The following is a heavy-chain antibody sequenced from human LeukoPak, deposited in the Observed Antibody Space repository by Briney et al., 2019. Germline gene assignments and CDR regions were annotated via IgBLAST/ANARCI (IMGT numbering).Heavy chain of an antibody. Sequence: SQTLSLTCGISGDSVSTISAAWNWIRQSPSRGLEWLGRTYYRSRWYNDYAVSVKSRISFNPDTSKNQLSLHLTSLTPEDTAVYYCAREISSTFDVWGQGTVVTVSS. V-gene: IGHV6-1*01. J-gene: IGHJ3*01. CDR1: GDSVSTISAA. CDR3: AREISSTFDV. CDR2: TYYRSRWYN.